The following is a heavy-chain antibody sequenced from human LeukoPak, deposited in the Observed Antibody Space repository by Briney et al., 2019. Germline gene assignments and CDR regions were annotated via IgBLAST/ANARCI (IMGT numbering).Heavy chain of an antibody. D-gene: IGHD4-23*01. Sequence: PGGSLRLSCAASGFTFSSYSMNWVRQAPGKGLEWVSGTNTDGSSTMYADSVKGRFTIARDNAKNTLYLQMNSLRAEDTAVYYCYGANAEHWGQGTLVTVSS. CDR2: TNTDGSST. J-gene: IGHJ1*01. CDR1: GFTFSSYS. CDR3: YGANAEH. V-gene: IGHV3-74*03.